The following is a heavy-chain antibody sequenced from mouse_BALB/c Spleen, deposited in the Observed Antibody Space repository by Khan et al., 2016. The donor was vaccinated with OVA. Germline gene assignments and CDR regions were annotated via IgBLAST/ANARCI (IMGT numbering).Heavy chain of an antibody. Sequence: VHVKQSGPELVKPGASVKISCKTSGYTFTEYSMHWVKQSHGKNLEWIGGINPNNGGTAYNQKFRDKATLTVDKSSTTAYMELRSLTSEDSAFYYCARAGLTNGYAMDYWGQGTSVTVSS. J-gene: IGHJ4*01. CDR2: INPNNGGT. CDR3: ARAGLTNGYAMDY. CDR1: GYTFTEYS. V-gene: IGHV1-18*01.